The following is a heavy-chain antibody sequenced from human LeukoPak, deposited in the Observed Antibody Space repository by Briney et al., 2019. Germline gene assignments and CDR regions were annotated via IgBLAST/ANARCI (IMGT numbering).Heavy chain of an antibody. V-gene: IGHV1-69*04. Sequence: SVKVSCKASGGTFSSYAISWVRQAPGQGLEWMGRIIPILGIANYAQKFQGRVTITADKSTSTAYMELSSLRSEDTAVYYCARGNIAVPGTPYYFEYWGQGTLVTVSS. J-gene: IGHJ4*02. CDR1: GGTFSSYA. CDR2: IIPILGIA. D-gene: IGHD6-19*01. CDR3: ARGNIAVPGTPYYFEY.